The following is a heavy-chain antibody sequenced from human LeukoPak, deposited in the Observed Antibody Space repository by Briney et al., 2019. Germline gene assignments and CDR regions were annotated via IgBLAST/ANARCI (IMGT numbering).Heavy chain of an antibody. CDR1: GFTFSTYG. CDR3: ARASGPFDY. CDR2: IWNDGSNK. D-gene: IGHD3-10*01. J-gene: IGHJ4*02. V-gene: IGHV3-33*01. Sequence: PGRSLRLSCAASGFTFSTYGMQWVRQAPGKGLEWVAVIWNDGSNKYYADSVKGRFTISRDNSKNTLYLQMNSLRAEDTAVYSCARASGPFDYWGQGTLVTVSS.